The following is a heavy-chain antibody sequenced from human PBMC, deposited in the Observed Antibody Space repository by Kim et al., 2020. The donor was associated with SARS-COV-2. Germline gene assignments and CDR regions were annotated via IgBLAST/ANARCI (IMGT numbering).Heavy chain of an antibody. V-gene: IGHV3-9*01. D-gene: IGHD3-10*01. Sequence: GRLTISRDNAKNALYLQMNSLRPEDTAFYYCAKDITSFQMVCCSYIYGMDVWGQGTTVTVSS. CDR3: AKDITSFQMVCCSYIYGMDV. J-gene: IGHJ6*02.